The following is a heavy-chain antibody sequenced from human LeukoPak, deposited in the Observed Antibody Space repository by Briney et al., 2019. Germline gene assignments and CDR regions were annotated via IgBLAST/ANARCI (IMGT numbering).Heavy chain of an antibody. CDR3: ARQGGLVMEFDY. V-gene: IGHV1-2*02. CDR2: INPNSGGT. CDR1: GYTFTGYY. D-gene: IGHD3/OR15-3a*01. J-gene: IGHJ4*02. Sequence: ASVKVSCKASGYTFTGYYMHWVRQAPGQGLEWMGWINPNSGGTNYAQKFQGRVTMTRGTSISTAYMELSRLRSDDTAVYYCARQGGLVMEFDYWGQGTLVTVSS.